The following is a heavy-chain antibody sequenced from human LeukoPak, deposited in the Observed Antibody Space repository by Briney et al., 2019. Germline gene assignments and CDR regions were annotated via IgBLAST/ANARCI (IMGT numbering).Heavy chain of an antibody. D-gene: IGHD6-13*01. Sequence: SSETLSLTCAVYGGSFSGYYWSWIRQPPGKGLEWIGEINHSGSTNYNPSLKSRVTISVDTSKNQFSLKLSSVTAADTAVYYCVSQQLVRYFQHWGQGTLVTVSS. V-gene: IGHV4-34*01. CDR3: VSQQLVRYFQH. CDR2: INHSGST. J-gene: IGHJ1*01. CDR1: GGSFSGYY.